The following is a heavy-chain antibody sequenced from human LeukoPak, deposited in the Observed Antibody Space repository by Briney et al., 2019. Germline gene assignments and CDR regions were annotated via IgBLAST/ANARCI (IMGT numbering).Heavy chain of an antibody. D-gene: IGHD3-10*01. Sequence: ASVKVSCKASGGIFISYTFSWVRRAPGRGLEWMGGIIPIFGTTNYAQKFQGRVTITADESTSTAYMELRSLRSEDTAVYLCSREPGGSGTQIAGYFQYWGQGTLVTVSS. V-gene: IGHV1-69*13. CDR1: GGIFISYT. CDR3: SREPGGSGTQIAGYFQY. J-gene: IGHJ1*01. CDR2: IIPIFGTT.